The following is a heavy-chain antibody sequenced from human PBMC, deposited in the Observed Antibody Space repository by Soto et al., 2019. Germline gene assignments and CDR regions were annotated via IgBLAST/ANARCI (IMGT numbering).Heavy chain of an antibody. CDR2: INPNSGGT. CDR3: GRSLVRDFRFDP. Sequence: ASVKVSCKASGYTFTGHYMHWVRQAPGQGLEWMGWINPNSGGTNYAQKFQGWVTMTRDTSISTAYMELSRLRSDDTAVYYCGRSLVRDFRFDPWGQGTLVTVSS. CDR1: GYTFTGHY. V-gene: IGHV1-2*04. J-gene: IGHJ5*02. D-gene: IGHD3-3*01.